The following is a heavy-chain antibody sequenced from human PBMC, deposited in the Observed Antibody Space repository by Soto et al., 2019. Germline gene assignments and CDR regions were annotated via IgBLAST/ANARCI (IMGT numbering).Heavy chain of an antibody. CDR1: GFNFSDNY. J-gene: IGHJ2*01. CDR2: ITRSGSAK. D-gene: IGHD6-6*01. V-gene: IGHV3-11*01. Sequence: QVQLVESGGGLVKPGGSLTLSCAASGFNFSDNYMSWIRQAPGKGLEWISYITRSGSAKYYADSVKGRFTISRDNAKNSLDLHMNSLRVDDTAVYYCARDPPLLSSSFWYFDLWGRGTLVTVSS. CDR3: ARDPPLLSSSFWYFDL.